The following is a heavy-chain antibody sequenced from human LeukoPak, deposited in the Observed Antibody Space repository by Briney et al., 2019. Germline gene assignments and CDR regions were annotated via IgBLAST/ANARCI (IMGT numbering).Heavy chain of an antibody. CDR1: GFTFSSYG. J-gene: IGHJ4*02. D-gene: IGHD5-18*01. CDR3: AKRIQSAMAMGY. CDR2: ISGSGGST. Sequence: GGTLRLSCAASGFTFSSYGMSWVRQAPGKGLEWVSAISGSGGSTYYADSVKGRFTISRDNSKNTMYLQMNSLRAEDTAVYYCAKRIQSAMAMGYWGQGTLVTVSS. V-gene: IGHV3-23*01.